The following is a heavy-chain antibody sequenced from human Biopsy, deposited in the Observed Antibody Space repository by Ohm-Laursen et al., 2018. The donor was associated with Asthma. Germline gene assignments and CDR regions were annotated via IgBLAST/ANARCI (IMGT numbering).Heavy chain of an antibody. CDR2: IIPLIGAP. CDR3: ASPLGDYYDSSGYYYASLGY. CDR1: GGTFGNYA. V-gene: IGHV1-69*13. Sequence: SVKVSCKASGGTFGNYAISWVRQAPGQGLVWMGGIIPLIGAPNYAQKFQGRVTITADASTNTAYMDLSSLRSEDTAVYYCASPLGDYYDSSGYYYASLGYWGLGTLVIVSS. J-gene: IGHJ4*02. D-gene: IGHD3-22*01.